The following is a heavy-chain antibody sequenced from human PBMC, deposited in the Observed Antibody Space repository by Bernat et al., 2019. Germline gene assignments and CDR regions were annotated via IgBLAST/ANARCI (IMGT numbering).Heavy chain of an antibody. V-gene: IGHV3-74*02. CDR2: INSDGSST. J-gene: IGHJ4*02. Sequence: EVQMLESGGGLVQPGGSLRLSCAASGFTFSSYWMHWVRQAPGKGLVWVSRINSDGSSTSYADSVKGRFTISRDDAKNTLYLQMNSLRAEDTAVYYCARTNYGDYFFDYWGQGTLVTVSS. CDR3: ARTNYGDYFFDY. D-gene: IGHD4-17*01. CDR1: GFTFSSYW.